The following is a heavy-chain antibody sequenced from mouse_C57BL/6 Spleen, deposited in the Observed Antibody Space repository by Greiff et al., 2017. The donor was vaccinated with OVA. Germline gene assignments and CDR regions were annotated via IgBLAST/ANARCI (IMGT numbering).Heavy chain of an antibody. V-gene: IGHV1-50*01. J-gene: IGHJ1*03. Sequence: QVQLQQPGAELVKPGASVKLSCKASGYTFTSYWMQWVKQRPGQGLEWIGELDPSDSYTNYNQKFKGKATLTVDTSPSTAYMQLSSLTSEDSAVYYCARAYYSNYVNWYFDVWGTGTTVTVSS. CDR2: LDPSDSYT. CDR1: GYTFTSYW. CDR3: ARAYYSNYVNWYFDV. D-gene: IGHD2-5*01.